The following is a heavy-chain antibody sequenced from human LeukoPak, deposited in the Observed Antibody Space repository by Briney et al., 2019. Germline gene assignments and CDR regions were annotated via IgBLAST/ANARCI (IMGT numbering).Heavy chain of an antibody. J-gene: IGHJ4*02. V-gene: IGHV4-59*01. CDR2: IYYSGNT. Sequence: SETLSLTCTVSGGSISSYYWSWIRQPPGKGLEWIGYIYYSGNTNYNPSLKSRVTISVDTSKNQFSLKLSSVTAADTAVYYCARGDNWGSRQVLDFWGQGTLVTVSS. CDR3: ARGDNWGSRQVLDF. D-gene: IGHD7-27*01. CDR1: GGSISSYY.